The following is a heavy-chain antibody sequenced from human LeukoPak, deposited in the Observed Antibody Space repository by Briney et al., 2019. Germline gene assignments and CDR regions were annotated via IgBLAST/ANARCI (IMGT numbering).Heavy chain of an antibody. D-gene: IGHD2-15*01. CDR1: GFTVSSNY. Sequence: GGSLRLSCAASGFTVSSNYMTWVRQAPEKGLEWVSLIYSSGSTYCADSVKGRFTISRDNSKNTLYLQMNSLRGDDTAVYYCARSDCSGRSCFTFDYWGQGTLVTVSS. CDR2: IYSSGST. CDR3: ARSDCSGRSCFTFDY. J-gene: IGHJ4*02. V-gene: IGHV3-66*02.